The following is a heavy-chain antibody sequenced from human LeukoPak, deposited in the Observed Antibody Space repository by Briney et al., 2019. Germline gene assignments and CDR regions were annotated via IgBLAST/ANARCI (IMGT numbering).Heavy chain of an antibody. CDR3: ARDLEEWFGELPTPFDY. D-gene: IGHD3-10*01. J-gene: IGHJ4*02. CDR1: GFTFSSYE. CDR2: ISSSGSTI. V-gene: IGHV3-48*03. Sequence: GGSLRLSCAASGFTFSSYEMNWVRQAPGKGLEWVSYISSSGSTIYYADSVKGRFTISRDNAKNSLYLRMNSLRAEDTAVYYCARDLEEWFGELPTPFDYWGQGTLVTVSS.